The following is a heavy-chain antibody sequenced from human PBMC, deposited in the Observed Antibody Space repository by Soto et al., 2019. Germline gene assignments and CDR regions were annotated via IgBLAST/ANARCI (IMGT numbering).Heavy chain of an antibody. CDR3: AKKDRIAGHRESGMDV. V-gene: IGHV1-46*01. CDR2: INPSGGST. D-gene: IGHD6-13*01. J-gene: IGHJ6*02. Sequence: ASVKVSCKASGYTFTSYYMHWVRQAPGQGLEWMGIINPSGGSTSYAQKFQGRVTMTRDTSTSTVYMELSSLRSEDTAVYYCAKKDRIAGHRESGMDVWGQGTTVTAP. CDR1: GYTFTSYY.